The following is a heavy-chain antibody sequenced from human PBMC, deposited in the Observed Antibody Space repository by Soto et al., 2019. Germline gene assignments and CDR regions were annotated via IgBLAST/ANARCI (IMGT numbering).Heavy chain of an antibody. V-gene: IGHV3-23*01. CDR2: IRGVAGST. CDR3: AKDFEMQLWSWDRRTYYYYGMDA. D-gene: IGHD5-18*01. CDR1: GFTFSTFD. J-gene: IGHJ6*02. Sequence: SLRLSCAASGFTFSTFDMTWVRQAPGKGLEWVSLIRGVAGSTHYPDSVKGRFTISRDNSKNTLYLQMNSLRAEDTAVYYCAKDFEMQLWSWDRRTYYYYGMDAWGQGTTITVSS.